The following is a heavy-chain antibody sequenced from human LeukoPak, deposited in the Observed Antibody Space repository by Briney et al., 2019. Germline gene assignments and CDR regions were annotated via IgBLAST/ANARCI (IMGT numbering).Heavy chain of an antibody. J-gene: IGHJ6*03. Sequence: ASVKVSCKASGYTFTGHYMHWVRQAPGQGLEWMGWINPNSGGTNYAQKFQGRVTMTRDTSISTAYMELSRLTSDDTAVYYCVRDREYSSGWTSYYYYMDVWGKGTTVTVSS. V-gene: IGHV1-2*02. D-gene: IGHD6-19*01. CDR1: GYTFTGHY. CDR2: INPNSGGT. CDR3: VRDREYSSGWTSYYYYMDV.